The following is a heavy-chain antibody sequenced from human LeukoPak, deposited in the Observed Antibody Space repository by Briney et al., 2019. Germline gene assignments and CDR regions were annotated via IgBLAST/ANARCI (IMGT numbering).Heavy chain of an antibody. CDR1: GYSISSHYY. Sequence: SETLSLTCTVSGYSISSHYYWGWIRQPPGKWLEWIGTIYHSGTTYYNPSLKSRVTISVDTSKNQFSLKLSSVTAADTAVYYCARRLRFFQYYYYYYMDVWGKGTTVTISS. D-gene: IGHD5-12*01. V-gene: IGHV4-38-2*02. CDR3: ARRLRFFQYYYYYYMDV. J-gene: IGHJ6*03. CDR2: IYHSGTT.